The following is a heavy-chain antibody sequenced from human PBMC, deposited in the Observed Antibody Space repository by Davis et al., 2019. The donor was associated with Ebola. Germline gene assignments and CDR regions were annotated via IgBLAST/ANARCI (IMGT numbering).Heavy chain of an antibody. D-gene: IGHD6-13*01. CDR1: GFIVSSNY. J-gene: IGHJ4*02. Sequence: PGGSLRLSCAASGFIVSSNYMSWVRQAPGKGLEWVSVIYSGGTTNYADSVKGRFTISRDSSKNTLYLQMDSLRAEDTAVYYCAKVKYYSTWRGGFDSWGQGTLVTVSS. CDR3: AKVKYYSTWRGGFDS. CDR2: IYSGGTT. V-gene: IGHV3-53*01.